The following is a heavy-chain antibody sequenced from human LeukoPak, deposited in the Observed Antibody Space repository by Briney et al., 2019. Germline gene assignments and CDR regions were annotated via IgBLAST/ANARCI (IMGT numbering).Heavy chain of an antibody. CDR2: ITGGGFSK. V-gene: IGHV3-23*01. D-gene: IGHD3-10*01. J-gene: IGHJ4*02. CDR3: AKDLFSGAPGPFDY. Sequence: PGRSLRLSCAASGFTLSSYAMSWVRHAPGKGLEGVSGITGGGFSKYYAHSKGRFTISRDNSKNTLYLQMNSLRAEDTAVYYCAKDLFSGAPGPFDYWGQGILVTASS. CDR1: GFTLSSYA.